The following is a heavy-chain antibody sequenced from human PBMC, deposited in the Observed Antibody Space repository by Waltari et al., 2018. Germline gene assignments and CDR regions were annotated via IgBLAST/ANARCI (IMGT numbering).Heavy chain of an antibody. J-gene: IGHJ5*02. CDR1: GGSISSSSYY. D-gene: IGHD3-16*02. CDR2: IYYSGST. V-gene: IGHV4-39*07. Sequence: QLQLQESGPGLVKPSETLSLTCTVSGGSISSSSYYWGWIRQPPGKGLEWIGSIYYSGSTYYNPSLKSRVTISVDTSKNQFSLKLSSVTAADTAVYYCARASGGVIVEDDWFDPWGQGTLVTVSS. CDR3: ARASGGVIVEDDWFDP.